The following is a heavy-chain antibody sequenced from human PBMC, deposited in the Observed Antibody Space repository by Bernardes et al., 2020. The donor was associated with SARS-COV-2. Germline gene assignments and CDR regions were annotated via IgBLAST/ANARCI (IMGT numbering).Heavy chain of an antibody. CDR3: AKDRADYGDYSYGGTFDY. V-gene: IGHV3-30*18. J-gene: IGHJ4*02. D-gene: IGHD4-17*01. CDR2: ISYDGSNK. CDR1: GFTFSSYG. Sequence: GGSLRLSCAASGFTFSSYGMHWVRQAPGKGLEWVAVISYDGSNKYYADSVKGRFTISRDNSKNMLYLQMNSLRAEDTAVYYCAKDRADYGDYSYGGTFDYWGQGTLVTVSS.